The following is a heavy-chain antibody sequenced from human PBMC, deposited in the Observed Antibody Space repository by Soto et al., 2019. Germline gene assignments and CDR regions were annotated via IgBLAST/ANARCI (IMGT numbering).Heavy chain of an antibody. D-gene: IGHD3-16*01. CDR3: ARVSSPFGY. Sequence: EVQLVETGGGLIQPGGSLRLSCAVSGFTVSSNYMSWVRQAPGKGLEWVSVIYSSGNTYYADSVKARFNVSRDKSKNTVYLQMNSLSAEDTAMYYCARVSSPFGYWRQGTLVTVSS. J-gene: IGHJ4*02. CDR2: IYSSGNT. V-gene: IGHV3-53*02. CDR1: GFTVSSNY.